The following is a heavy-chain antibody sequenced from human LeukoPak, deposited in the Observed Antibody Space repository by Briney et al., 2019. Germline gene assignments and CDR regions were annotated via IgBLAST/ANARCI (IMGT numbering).Heavy chain of an antibody. CDR3: ARPSGGWYYYYMDV. CDR1: GYTFTSYH. CDR2: MNPNSGDT. V-gene: IGHV1-8*01. J-gene: IGHJ6*03. Sequence: ASVTDSFKASGYTFTSYHINWVRQAPGQGLEWMGWMNPNSGDTGYAQKFQGRVTMTRNTSISTAYMELSSLRSEDTAVYYCARPSGGWYYYYMDVWGKGTTVTVSS. D-gene: IGHD3-10*01.